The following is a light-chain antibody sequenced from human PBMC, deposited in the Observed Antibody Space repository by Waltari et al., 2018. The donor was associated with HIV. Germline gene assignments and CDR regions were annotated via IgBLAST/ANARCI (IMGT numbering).Light chain of an antibody. Sequence: DIQLTQPPSSLSASVGARVTITSQASQDISNYLNWYQQKTGKAPKILIYDASNLETGVPSMFSGSGSGTDFTVTISSLQPEDIATYYCQQYDNLPLTFGGGTKVEIK. V-gene: IGKV1-33*01. CDR2: DAS. CDR1: QDISNY. J-gene: IGKJ4*01. CDR3: QQYDNLPLT.